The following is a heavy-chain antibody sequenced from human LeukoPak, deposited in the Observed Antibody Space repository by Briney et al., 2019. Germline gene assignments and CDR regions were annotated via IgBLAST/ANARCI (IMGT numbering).Heavy chain of an antibody. CDR1: GFTSFDFP. D-gene: IGHD3-22*01. Sequence: GGSLRLSCEASGFTSFDFPMNWVRKAPGKGLEWVSHIRTDGTITYADSVKGRFTISRDDAKTSVYLQMNSLRDEDTAIYYCARGPKTYYYDSQIDYWGQGTLVTVSS. V-gene: IGHV3-48*02. CDR2: IRTDGTI. J-gene: IGHJ4*02. CDR3: ARGPKTYYYDSQIDY.